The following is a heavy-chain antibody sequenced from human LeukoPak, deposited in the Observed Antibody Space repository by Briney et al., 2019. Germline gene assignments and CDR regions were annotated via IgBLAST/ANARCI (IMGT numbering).Heavy chain of an antibody. D-gene: IGHD3-22*01. J-gene: IGHJ4*02. CDR1: GFTFSSYG. V-gene: IGHV3-21*01. CDR3: ARGSYYDNTGYYYSY. Sequence: GGSLRLSCAASGFTFSSYGMNWVRQAPGKGLEWVSSISTSSTYIYYAHSVKGRFTISRDNAKNSLYLQMNSLRAEDTAVYYCARGSYYDNTGYYYSYWGQGTLVTVSS. CDR2: ISTSSTYI.